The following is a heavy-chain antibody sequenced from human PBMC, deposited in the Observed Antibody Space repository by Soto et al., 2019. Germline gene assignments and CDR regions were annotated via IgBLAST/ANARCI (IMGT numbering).Heavy chain of an antibody. CDR2: ISYDGSNK. CDR3: ARDRHSYCSGGSCAHRALNYYYYGMDV. D-gene: IGHD2-15*01. V-gene: IGHV3-30-3*01. J-gene: IGHJ6*02. CDR1: GFTFSSYA. Sequence: GGSLRLSCAASGFTFSSYAMHWVRQAPGKGLEWVAVISYDGSNKYYADSVKGRFTISRDNSKNTLYLQMNSLRAEDTAVYYCARDRHSYCSGGSCAHRALNYYYYGMDVWGQGTTVTVSS.